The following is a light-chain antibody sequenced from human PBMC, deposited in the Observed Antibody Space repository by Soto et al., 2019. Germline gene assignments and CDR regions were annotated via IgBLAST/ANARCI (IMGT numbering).Light chain of an antibody. CDR3: QQRSNWPIT. CDR2: DAS. Sequence: DIVVTQSPATLSLSPGERATLSCRTSQSVSSYFAWYQQKPGRAPRLLIYDASSRATGIPARFIGSGSGTDFTLTISSLEPEDFAVYYCQQRSNWPITFGQGTRLEIK. CDR1: QSVSSY. J-gene: IGKJ5*01. V-gene: IGKV3-11*01.